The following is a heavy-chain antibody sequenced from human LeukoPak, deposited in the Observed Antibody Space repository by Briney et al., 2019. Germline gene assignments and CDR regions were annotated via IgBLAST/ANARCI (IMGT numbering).Heavy chain of an antibody. J-gene: IGHJ5*02. V-gene: IGHV4-34*01. D-gene: IGHD3-10*01. Sequence: SETLSLTCAVYGGSFSGYYWSWIRQPPGKGLEWIGEINHSGSTNYNPSLKSRDTISVDTSKNQVSLMVSSVTAADTAVYYCARVWFGDQIDPWGQGTLVTISS. CDR3: ARVWFGDQIDP. CDR2: INHSGST. CDR1: GGSFSGYY.